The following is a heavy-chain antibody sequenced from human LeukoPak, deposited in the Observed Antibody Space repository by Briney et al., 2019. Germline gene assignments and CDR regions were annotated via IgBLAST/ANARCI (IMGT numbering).Heavy chain of an antibody. CDR1: GDSISSYY. Sequence: KPSETPSLTCTVSGDSISSYYWSWIRQPPGRGLEWIGYIYYSGSANYNPSLKSRVTISVDTSKNQFSLKLSSVTAADTAVYYCARAPGGWSMDVWGQGTTVTVSS. D-gene: IGHD2-15*01. J-gene: IGHJ6*02. V-gene: IGHV4-59*01. CDR2: IYYSGSA. CDR3: ARAPGGWSMDV.